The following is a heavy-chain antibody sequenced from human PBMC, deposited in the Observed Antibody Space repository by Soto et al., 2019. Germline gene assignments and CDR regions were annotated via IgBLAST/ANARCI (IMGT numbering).Heavy chain of an antibody. CDR2: ISGYNGHT. Sequence: QVPLVQSGAEVRKPGSSGKVYCKASGYTFTTYGISWVRHAPGQGLEWMGWISGYNGHTKYAQKFQGRVTMTTDTSKSTVYMDLRSLRSEDTAVYYCAREGEMPYYYYGLYVWGQGTTVTVSS. J-gene: IGHJ6*02. V-gene: IGHV1-18*01. CDR3: AREGEMPYYYYGLYV. D-gene: IGHD3-16*01. CDR1: GYTFTTYG.